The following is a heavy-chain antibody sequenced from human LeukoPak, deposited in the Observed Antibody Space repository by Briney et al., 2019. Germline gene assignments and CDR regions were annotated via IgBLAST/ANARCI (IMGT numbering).Heavy chain of an antibody. CDR3: ARQNFVSGGSSDY. J-gene: IGHJ4*02. CDR1: GFTFSSHW. D-gene: IGHD3-10*01. V-gene: IGHV3-74*01. CDR2: MNSDGSTT. Sequence: GGSLRLSCAASGFTFSSHWMHWVRQAPGKGLVWVSRMNSDGSTTNYADAVKGRFTMSRDNAKNTLYLQLNSLRAEDTAVYYCARQNFVSGGSSDYWGQGTLVTVSS.